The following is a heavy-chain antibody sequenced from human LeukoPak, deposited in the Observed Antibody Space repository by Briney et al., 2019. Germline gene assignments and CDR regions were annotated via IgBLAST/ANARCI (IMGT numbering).Heavy chain of an antibody. D-gene: IGHD2-15*01. CDR1: GFTFSNYA. J-gene: IGHJ4*02. CDR2: ISYDGSDK. V-gene: IGHV3-30-3*01. CDR3: ARDRLGYCSGGTCYSYYFDF. Sequence: HPGGSLRLPCAASGFTFSNYAMHWVRQAPGKGLEWVAVISYDGSDKYYADSVKGRLTISRDNSKTTLYLQMNSLRPEDTAVYFCARDRLGYCSGGTCYSYYFDFWGQGTLVTVSS.